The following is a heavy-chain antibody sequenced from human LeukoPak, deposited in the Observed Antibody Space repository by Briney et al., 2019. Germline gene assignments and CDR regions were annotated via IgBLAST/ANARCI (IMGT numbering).Heavy chain of an antibody. CDR2: ISSSSSYI. V-gene: IGHV3-21*01. CDR1: GFAFSSYS. CDR3: ARGGRGGYCSGGSCYSGHGMDV. J-gene: IGHJ6*04. D-gene: IGHD2-15*01. Sequence: GGSLRLSCAASGFAFSSYSMNWVRQAPGKGLEWVSSISSSSSYIYYADSVKGRFTISRDNAKNSLYLQMNSLRAEDTAVYYCARGGRGGYCSGGSCYSGHGMDVWGKGTTVTVSS.